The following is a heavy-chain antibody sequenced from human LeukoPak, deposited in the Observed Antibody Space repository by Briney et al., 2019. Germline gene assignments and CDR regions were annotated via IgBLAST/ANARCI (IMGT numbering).Heavy chain of an antibody. J-gene: IGHJ4*02. V-gene: IGHV4-59*01. CDR1: GGSISSYY. CDR3: ARSGYYGREFDY. Sequence: PETLSLTCTVSGGSISSYYWSWIRQPPGKGLEWIGYIYYSGSTTYNPSLKSRVTISVDTSKNQFSLKLSSVTAADTAVYYCARSGYYGREFDYWGQGTLVTVSS. CDR2: IYYSGST. D-gene: IGHD3-3*01.